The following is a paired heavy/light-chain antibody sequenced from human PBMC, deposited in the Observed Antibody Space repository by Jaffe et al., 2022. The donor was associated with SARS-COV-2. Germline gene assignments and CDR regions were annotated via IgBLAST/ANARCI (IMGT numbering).Light chain of an antibody. CDR2: WAS. CDR1: QSVLYSSNNKNY. CDR3: QQYYSNPPWT. V-gene: IGKV4-1*01. J-gene: IGKJ1*01. Sequence: DIVMTQSPDSLTVSLGERATINCKSSQSVLYSSNNKNYLAWYQQKPGQPPKLLIYWASTRESGVPDRFSGSGSGTDFTLTISSLQAEDVAVYYCQQYYSNPPWTFGQGTKVEIK.
Heavy chain of an antibody. V-gene: IGHV3-53*02. CDR1: GFTVNTRH. J-gene: IGHJ4*02. D-gene: IGHD6-19*01. CDR3: ALSSAWPGYFDY. Sequence: EVQLVETGGGLIQPGGSLRLSCAASGFTVNTRHLSWVRQAQGKGLEWVSVVLGDDNIFYADSVKGRVTISRDNPKNTLYLQMNSLRAEDTAVYYCALSSAWPGYFDYWGQGTLVTVSS. CDR2: VLGDDNI.